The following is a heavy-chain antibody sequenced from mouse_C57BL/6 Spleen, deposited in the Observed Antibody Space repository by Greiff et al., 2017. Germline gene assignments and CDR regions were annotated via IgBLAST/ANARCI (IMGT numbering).Heavy chain of an antibody. Sequence: VKLQESGAELVRPGASVTLSCKASGYTFTDYEMHWVKQTPVHGLEWIGAIDPETGGTAYNQKFKGKAILTADKSSSTAYMELRSLTSEDSAVYYCTRYYYGSSKMDYWGQGTTLTVSS. D-gene: IGHD1-1*01. V-gene: IGHV1-15*01. J-gene: IGHJ2*01. CDR2: IDPETGGT. CDR1: GYTFTDYE. CDR3: TRYYYGSSKMDY.